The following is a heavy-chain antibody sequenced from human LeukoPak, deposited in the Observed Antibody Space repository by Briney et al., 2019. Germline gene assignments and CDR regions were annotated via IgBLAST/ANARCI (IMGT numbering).Heavy chain of an antibody. V-gene: IGHV4-34*01. CDR3: ARLRYCSSTSCPKYFQH. J-gene: IGHJ1*01. CDR1: GGSFSGYY. CDR2: INHSGST. D-gene: IGHD2-2*01. Sequence: SETLSLTCAVYGGSFSGYYWSWIRQPPGKGLEWIGEINHSGSTNYNPSLKSRVTISVDTSKNQFSLKLSSVTAADTAVYYCARLRYCSSTSCPKYFQHWGQGTLVTVSS.